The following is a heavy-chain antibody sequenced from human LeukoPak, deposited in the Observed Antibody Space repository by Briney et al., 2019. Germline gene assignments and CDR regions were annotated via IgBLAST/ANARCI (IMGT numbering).Heavy chain of an antibody. CDR1: GGSITSYY. Sequence: SETLSLTCTVSGGSITSYYWSWIRQPPGKGLEWIGSIYHSGSTKYNPSLKSRATISVDTSQNQFSLKLSSVTAADTAVYYCARDGYSGSDALWGQGTLVTVSS. CDR2: IYHSGST. CDR3: ARDGYSGSDAL. J-gene: IGHJ4*02. D-gene: IGHD5-12*01. V-gene: IGHV4-59*01.